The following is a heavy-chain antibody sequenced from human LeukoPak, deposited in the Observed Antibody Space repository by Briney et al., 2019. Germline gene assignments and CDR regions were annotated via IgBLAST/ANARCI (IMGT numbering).Heavy chain of an antibody. D-gene: IGHD6-19*01. CDR1: GFTFSSYA. CDR2: IRGGGTST. J-gene: IGHJ4*02. CDR3: AKTFIAVANPIDY. V-gene: IGHV3-23*01. Sequence: PGGSLRLSCAASGFTFSSYAMSWLRQAPGTGLEWVSVIRGGGTSTYYADSVKGRFTISKDNPRNTLYLQMNSLRAEDTAVYYCAKTFIAVANPIDYWGQGTLVTVSS.